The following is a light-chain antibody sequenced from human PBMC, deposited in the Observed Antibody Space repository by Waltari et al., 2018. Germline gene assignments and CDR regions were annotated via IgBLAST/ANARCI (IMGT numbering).Light chain of an antibody. CDR1: SSDIGYYNA. Sequence: QAAPTQPPSVSGSPGQSVTISCTGTSSDIGYYNAVSWYQQHPGKAPKLMIYEVSKRPSWVSDRFSGSKSGNTASLTISGLQAEDEADYYGSSYAGSNTWVFGGGTRLTVL. V-gene: IGLV2-11*01. J-gene: IGLJ2*01. CDR2: EVS. CDR3: SSYAGSNTWV.